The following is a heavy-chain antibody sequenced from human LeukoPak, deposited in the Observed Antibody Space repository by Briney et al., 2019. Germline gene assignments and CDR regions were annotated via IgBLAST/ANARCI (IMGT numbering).Heavy chain of an antibody. Sequence: TGGSLRLSCAASGFTFSSYATSWVRQAPGKGLEWVSAISGSGGSTYYADSVKGRFTISRDNSKNTLYLQMNSPRAEDTAVYYCAKTYYDFWSGYSYYFDYWGQGTLVTVSS. J-gene: IGHJ4*02. CDR2: ISGSGGST. CDR1: GFTFSSYA. D-gene: IGHD3-3*01. CDR3: AKTYYDFWSGYSYYFDY. V-gene: IGHV3-23*01.